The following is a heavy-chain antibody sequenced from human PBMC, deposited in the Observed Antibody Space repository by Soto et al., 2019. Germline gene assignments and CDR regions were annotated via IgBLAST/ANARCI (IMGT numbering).Heavy chain of an antibody. J-gene: IGHJ3*02. D-gene: IGHD3-16*02. CDR3: AIGGRGDMIPFGGVIGDAFDI. V-gene: IGHV1-2*02. Sequence: ASVKVSCKASAYTFTGYYIHWVRQAPGQGLEWMGWVNPNSGGIQYAQKFQGRVTMARDTSISTAFMVLSRLRSDDTAIYYCAIGGRGDMIPFGGVIGDAFDIWGQGTMVTVSS. CDR1: AYTFTGYY. CDR2: VNPNSGGI.